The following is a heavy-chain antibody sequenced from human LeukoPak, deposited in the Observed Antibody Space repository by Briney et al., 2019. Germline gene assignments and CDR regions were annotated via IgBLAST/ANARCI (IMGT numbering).Heavy chain of an antibody. J-gene: IGHJ4*02. CDR2: ISGSGGVT. Sequence: GGSLRLSCAVTGLTFRNYAMSWVRQAPGKGPEWVSDISGSGGVTHYADSVRGRFSISRDNSKNTLYLQMSSLRAEDTAVYYCAKGPLTEVAGTTWDYWGQGTLVTVSS. CDR1: GLTFRNYA. D-gene: IGHD6-19*01. V-gene: IGHV3-23*01. CDR3: AKGPLTEVAGTTWDY.